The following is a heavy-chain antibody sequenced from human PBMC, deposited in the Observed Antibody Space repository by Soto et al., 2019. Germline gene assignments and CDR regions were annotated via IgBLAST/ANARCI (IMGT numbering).Heavy chain of an antibody. CDR2: IIPASDTE. CDR3: ATAVTAGTYYNYGLDV. J-gene: IGHJ6*02. Sequence: QVHLVQSGAEVKKPGSSVNISCKASGGTFGTYGLNWVRQFPGQGLECMGGIIPASDTENYAQKFQGRVTITADKSTNIAHMQMDSLTSDDTAVYYCATAVTAGTYYNYGLDVWGQGTTVTVS. CDR1: GGTFGTYG. D-gene: IGHD2-21*02. V-gene: IGHV1-69*14.